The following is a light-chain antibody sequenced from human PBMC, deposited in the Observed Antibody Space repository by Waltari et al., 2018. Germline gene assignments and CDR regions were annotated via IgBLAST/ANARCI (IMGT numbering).Light chain of an antibody. CDR1: SGHTSNI. V-gene: IGLV4-69*01. CDR3: QTGGHGTWV. CDR2: VNSDGSH. Sequence: QLLVTQSPSASASLRASVKLTCTLSSGHTSNIIAWLQQQPEKGPRYLMKVNSDGSHSRGDEIPDRFSGSSSGAERYLTISSLQAEDEADYYCQTGGHGTWVFGGGTKLTVL. J-gene: IGLJ3*02.